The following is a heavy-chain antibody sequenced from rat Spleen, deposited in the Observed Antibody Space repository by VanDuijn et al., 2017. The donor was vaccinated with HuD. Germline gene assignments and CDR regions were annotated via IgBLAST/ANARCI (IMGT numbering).Heavy chain of an antibody. CDR3: ARHADNYSWFAY. Sequence: EVQLVESGGGLVQPGRSLKLSCAASGFTFSKYGMAWVCQAPTKGLDWVATISYDGRSTYYRDSVQGLFPISSDNAKSTLYLHMYSLRSEDTDTYYCARHADNYSWFAYWGQGTLVTVSS. CDR1: GFTFSKYG. D-gene: IGHD1-10*01. V-gene: IGHV5-29*01. J-gene: IGHJ3*01. CDR2: ISYDGRST.